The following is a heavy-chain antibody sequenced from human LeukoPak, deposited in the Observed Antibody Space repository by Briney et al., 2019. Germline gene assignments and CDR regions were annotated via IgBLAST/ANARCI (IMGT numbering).Heavy chain of an antibody. CDR2: INHSGST. Sequence: SETLSLTCAVYGGSFSGYYWSWIRQPPGKGLEWIGEINHSGSTNYNPSLKSRVTISADTSKNQFSLKLSSVTAADTAVYYCARSVTALVYGMDVWGQGTTVTVSS. D-gene: IGHD2-21*02. V-gene: IGHV4-34*01. J-gene: IGHJ6*02. CDR3: ARSVTALVYGMDV. CDR1: GGSFSGYY.